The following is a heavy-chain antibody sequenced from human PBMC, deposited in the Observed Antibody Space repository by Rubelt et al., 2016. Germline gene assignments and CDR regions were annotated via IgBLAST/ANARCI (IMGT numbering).Heavy chain of an antibody. CDR2: IYYSGST. J-gene: IGHJ4*02. Sequence: QPQLQESGPGLVKTSETLSLTCTVSGGSVSSIDNYWGWIRQPPGQGLEWIGTIYYSGSTYYNPSLKSRLTISVDTSNNKFSRKVNSVTAADTAVDYCARRRNSGYDFDYWGQGTLVTVSS. D-gene: IGHD5-12*01. V-gene: IGHV4-39*01. CDR3: ARRRNSGYDFDY. CDR1: GGSVSSIDNY.